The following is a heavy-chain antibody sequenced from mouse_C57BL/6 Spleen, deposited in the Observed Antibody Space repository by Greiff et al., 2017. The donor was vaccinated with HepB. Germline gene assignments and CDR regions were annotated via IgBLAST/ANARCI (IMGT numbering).Heavy chain of an antibody. Sequence: VQLQQSGPELVKPGASVKIPCKASGYTFTHYNMDWVKQSHGKSLEWIGDINPNNGGTIYNQKFKGKATLTVDKSSSTAYMELRSLTSEDTAVYYCARRGITTPWYFDVWGTGTTVTVSS. CDR3: ARRGITTPWYFDV. CDR2: INPNNGGT. J-gene: IGHJ1*03. D-gene: IGHD2-4*01. CDR1: GYTFTHYN. V-gene: IGHV1-18*01.